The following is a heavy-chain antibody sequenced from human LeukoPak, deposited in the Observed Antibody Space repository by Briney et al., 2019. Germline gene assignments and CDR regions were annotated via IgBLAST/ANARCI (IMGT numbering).Heavy chain of an antibody. Sequence: GGSLRLSCAASGFTVSSYYMSWVRQAPGKGLEWVSVIYSSGSTYYEDSVKSRFTISRDNSKNTLYLQMNSLRAEDTGVYYCARGIWGPVSRFLEPGGMDGWVQGTTVTVSS. J-gene: IGHJ6*01. CDR3: ARGIWGPVSRFLEPGGMDG. D-gene: IGHD3-3*01. V-gene: IGHV3-66*02. CDR1: GFTVSSYY. CDR2: IYSSGST.